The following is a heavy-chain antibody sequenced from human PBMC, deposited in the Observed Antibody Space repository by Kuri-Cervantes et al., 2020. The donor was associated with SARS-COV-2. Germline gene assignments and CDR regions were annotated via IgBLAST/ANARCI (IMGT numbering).Heavy chain of an antibody. CDR2: ISSSSSTI. J-gene: IGHJ5*02. CDR3: ARDPQGNWFDP. Sequence: GESLKISCAASGFTFSSYSMNWVRQAPGKGLEWVSYISSSSSTIYYADSVKGRFTISRDNAKNSLYLQMNSLRAEDTAVYYCARDPQGNWFDPWGQGTLVTVSS. V-gene: IGHV3-48*01. CDR1: GFTFSSYS.